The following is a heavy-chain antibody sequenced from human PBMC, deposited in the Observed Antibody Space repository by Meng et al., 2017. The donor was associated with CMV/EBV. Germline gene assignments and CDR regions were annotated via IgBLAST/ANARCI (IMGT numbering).Heavy chain of an antibody. J-gene: IGHJ5*02. D-gene: IGHD2-21*01. CDR1: GFSFTDHY. Sequence: AASGFSFTDHYMGWVRLAPGKGLEWVGRIRNRANSYTTEYAASVKGRFTILRDDSKNSVYLQMNSLKTEDTAVYYCARVWRGRWFAPWGQGTLVTVSS. V-gene: IGHV3-72*01. CDR3: ARVWRGRWFAP. CDR2: IRNRANSYTT.